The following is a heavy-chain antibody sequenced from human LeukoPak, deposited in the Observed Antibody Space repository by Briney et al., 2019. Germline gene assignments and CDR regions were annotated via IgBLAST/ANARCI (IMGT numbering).Heavy chain of an antibody. J-gene: IGHJ5*02. CDR1: GGSFSGYY. CDR3: ARELWDSSSPRAFDP. V-gene: IGHV4-34*01. D-gene: IGHD6-6*01. Sequence: KPSETLSLTCAVYGGSFSGYYWSWIRQPPGKGLEWIGEINHSGSTNYNPSLKSRVTISVDTSKNQLSLKLSSVTAADTAVYYCARELWDSSSPRAFDPWGQGTLVTVSS. CDR2: INHSGST.